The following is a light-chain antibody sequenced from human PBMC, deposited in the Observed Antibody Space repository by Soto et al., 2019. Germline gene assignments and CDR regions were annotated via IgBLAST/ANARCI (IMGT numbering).Light chain of an antibody. CDR1: QSVRSSS. V-gene: IGKV3-20*01. CDR2: GAS. Sequence: EIVLTQSPGTLSLSPGVRASLSCRASQSVRSSSLAWYQQKPGQPPRLLIYGASSRATGIPDRFSGSGSGTDFTLTISRLEPEEFAVYFCQQYGDSPDTDRWTFGPGTKVEIK. J-gene: IGKJ1*01. CDR3: QQYGDSPDTDRWT.